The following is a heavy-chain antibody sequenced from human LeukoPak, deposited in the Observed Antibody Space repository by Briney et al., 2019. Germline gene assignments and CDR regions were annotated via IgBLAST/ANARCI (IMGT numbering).Heavy chain of an antibody. V-gene: IGHV3-21*01. CDR3: AREAYYYYYMDV. CDR2: ISSSSSYI. CDR1: GFTFSSYS. J-gene: IGHJ6*03. Sequence: PGGSLRLSCAASGFTFSSYSMNWVRHAPGKGLEWVSSISSSSSYIYYADSVKGRFTISRDNAKNSLYLQMNSLRAEDTAVYYCAREAYYYYYMDVWGKGTTVTVSS.